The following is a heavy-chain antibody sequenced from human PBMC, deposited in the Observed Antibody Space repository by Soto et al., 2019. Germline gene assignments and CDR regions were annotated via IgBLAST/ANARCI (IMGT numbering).Heavy chain of an antibody. CDR3: ASVGGLPAAPYNWLDP. CDR2: INHSGST. D-gene: IGHD2-2*01. J-gene: IGHJ5*02. Sequence: SETLSLTCAVYGGSFSGYYWSWIRQPPGKGLEWIGEINHSGSTNYNPSLKSRVTISVDTSKNQFSLKLSSVTAADTAVYYCASVGGLPAAPYNWLDPWGQGTLVTGSS. V-gene: IGHV4-34*01. CDR1: GGSFSGYY.